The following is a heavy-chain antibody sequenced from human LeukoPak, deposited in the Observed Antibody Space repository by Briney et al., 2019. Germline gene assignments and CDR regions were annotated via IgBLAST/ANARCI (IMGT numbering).Heavy chain of an antibody. CDR2: INPNSGDT. J-gene: IGHJ4*02. V-gene: IGHV1-2*02. D-gene: IGHD2-15*01. CDR3: ARELGAASDTDY. CDR1: GYTFTGYY. Sequence: ASVKVSCKASGYTFTGYYMHWVRQAPGQGLGWMGWINPNSGDTNYAQKFQGRVTMTRDTSISTVYMELTRLRSDDTAVYYCARELGAASDTDYWGQGTLVTVSS.